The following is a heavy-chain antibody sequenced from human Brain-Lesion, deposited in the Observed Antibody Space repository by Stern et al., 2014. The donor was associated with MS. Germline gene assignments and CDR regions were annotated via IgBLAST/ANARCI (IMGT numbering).Heavy chain of an antibody. CDR3: ARRGDSSSSGFDY. J-gene: IGHJ4*02. V-gene: IGHV5-51*01. CDR2: IWAGDSDT. CDR1: GYRFTSNW. D-gene: IGHD6-6*01. Sequence: DQLVQSGAEVKKPGESLKISCKGSGYRFTSNWIGWVRQMPGKGLEWMGIIWAGDSDTRYSPSFQGQVTIAADKSLSTAYLQWSSLQASDTAMYYCARRGDSSSSGFDYWGQGTLVIVSS.